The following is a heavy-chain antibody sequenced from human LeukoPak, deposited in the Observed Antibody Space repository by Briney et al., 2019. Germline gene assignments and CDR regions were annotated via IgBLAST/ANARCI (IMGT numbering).Heavy chain of an antibody. CDR3: AKEGEWVAVEEETEI. CDR2: IRYDGSNK. J-gene: IGHJ3*02. D-gene: IGHD6-19*01. Sequence: GGSLRLSCAASGFTFSSYGMHWVRQAPGKGLEWVAFIRYDGSNKYYADSVKGRFTISRDNSKNTLYLQMNSLRAEDTAVYYCAKEGEWVAVEEETEIWGQGTMVTVSS. V-gene: IGHV3-30*02. CDR1: GFTFSSYG.